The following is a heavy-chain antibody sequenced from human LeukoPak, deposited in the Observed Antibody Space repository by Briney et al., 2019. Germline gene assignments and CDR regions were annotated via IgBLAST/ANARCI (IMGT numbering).Heavy chain of an antibody. D-gene: IGHD6-13*01. V-gene: IGHV3-48*03. CDR1: GFTFSSYE. J-gene: IGHJ3*02. CDR3: AREYSSSWYRPEDYAFDI. Sequence: PGGSLRLSCAASGFTFSSYEMNWVRQAPGKGLEWVSYISSSGSTIYYADSVKGRFTISRDNAKNSLYLQMNSLRAEDTAVYYCAREYSSSWYRPEDYAFDIWGQGTMVTVPS. CDR2: ISSSGSTI.